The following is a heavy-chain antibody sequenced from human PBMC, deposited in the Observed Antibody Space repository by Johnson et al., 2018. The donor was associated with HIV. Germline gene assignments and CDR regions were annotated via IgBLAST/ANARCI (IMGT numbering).Heavy chain of an antibody. Sequence: QVQLVESGGGVVQPGRSLRLSCAASGFTFSSYAMHWVRQAPGKGLEWVAVISYDGSNKYYADSVKGRFTISRDNSKNTLYLQMNSLRAEDTAVYYCARDRWATYYYVSSGHGGAFDIWGQGTMVTVSS. CDR1: GFTFSSYA. J-gene: IGHJ3*02. CDR3: ARDRWATYYYVSSGHGGAFDI. V-gene: IGHV3-30-3*01. CDR2: ISYDGSNK. D-gene: IGHD3-22*01.